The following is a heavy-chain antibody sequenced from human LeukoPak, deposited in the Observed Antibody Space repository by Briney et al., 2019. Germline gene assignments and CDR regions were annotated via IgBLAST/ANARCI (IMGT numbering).Heavy chain of an antibody. CDR3: ARVVGFGELYDY. D-gene: IGHD3-10*01. J-gene: IGHJ4*02. CDR1: GGSISSGDYY. CDR2: IYYSGST. Sequence: SETLSLTCTVSGGSISSGDYYWSWIRQPPGKGLEWIGYIYYSGSTYYNPSLKSRVTISVDTSKNQFSLKLSSVTAADTAVYYCARVVGFGELYDYWGQGTLVTVSS. V-gene: IGHV4-30-4*08.